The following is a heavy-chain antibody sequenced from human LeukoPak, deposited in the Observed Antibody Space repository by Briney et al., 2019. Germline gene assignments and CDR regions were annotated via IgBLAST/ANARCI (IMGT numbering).Heavy chain of an antibody. V-gene: IGHV4-39*01. Sequence: PSETLSLTCTVSGGSISSSSYYWGWIRQPPGKGLEWIGSIYYSGSTYYNPSLKSRVTISVDTSRNQFSLKLSSVTAVDTAVYYCARAIFEFDYWGQGTLVTVSS. CDR1: GGSISSSSYY. CDR3: ARAIFEFDY. CDR2: IYYSGST. D-gene: IGHD3-3*01. J-gene: IGHJ4*02.